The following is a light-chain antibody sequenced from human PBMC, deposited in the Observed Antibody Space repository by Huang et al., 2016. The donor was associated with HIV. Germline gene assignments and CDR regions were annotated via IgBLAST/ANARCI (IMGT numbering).Light chain of an antibody. CDR2: WAS. CDR3: QQYYKTPLT. Sequence: DIVMTQSPDALAVSLGERATITCKSSRSVVHSPNKNNYLAWYQQKPGQPPKMLLYWASARESGVPDRFNGSGSGTDFTFTISSLQAEDVALYYCQQYYKTPLTFGGGTRVELK. J-gene: IGKJ4*01. V-gene: IGKV4-1*01. CDR1: RSVVHSPNKNNY.